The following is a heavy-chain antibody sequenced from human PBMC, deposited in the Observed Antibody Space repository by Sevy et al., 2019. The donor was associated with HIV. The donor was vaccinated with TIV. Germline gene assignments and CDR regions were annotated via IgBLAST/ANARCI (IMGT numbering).Heavy chain of an antibody. D-gene: IGHD3-22*01. J-gene: IGHJ4*02. CDR3: ATTKYYYDSSGSPFDY. CDR2: FDPEDGET. Sequence: ASVKVSCKVSGYTLTELSMHWVRQAPGKGLEWMGSFDPEDGETIYAQKFQGRVTMTEDTFKDTAYMELSSLISEDAVVDYCATTKYYYDSSGSPFDYWGQGTLVTVSS. V-gene: IGHV1-24*01. CDR1: GYTLTELS.